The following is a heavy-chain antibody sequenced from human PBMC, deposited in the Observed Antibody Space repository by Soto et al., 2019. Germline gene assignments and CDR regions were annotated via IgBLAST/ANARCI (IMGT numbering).Heavy chain of an antibody. V-gene: IGHV3-30*18. CDR2: ISYDGIKK. J-gene: IGHJ3*01. D-gene: IGHD2-15*01. CDR3: AKEVGGGGTFDV. Sequence: QVQLVESGGGVVQPGRSLRLSCAASGFTFSSYGLHWVRQAPGKGLEWVTIISYDGIKKYYADSVKGRFTISRDNSKNTVYRHMNSLKPQDTAVYYCAKEVGGGGTFDVWGQGTMVTVSS. CDR1: GFTFSSYG.